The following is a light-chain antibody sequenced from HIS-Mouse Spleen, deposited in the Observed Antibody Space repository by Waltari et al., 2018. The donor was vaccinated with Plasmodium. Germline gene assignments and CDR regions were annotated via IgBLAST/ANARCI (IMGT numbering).Light chain of an antibody. CDR1: QIISSD. Sequence: DILITQSPYSLSASVGDRVTITYRASQIISSDLNRYQQKPGKAPKLLIYAASSLQSGVPSRFSGSGSGTDFTLTISSLQPEDFATYYSQQSYSTWTFGQGTKVEIK. J-gene: IGKJ1*01. V-gene: IGKV1-39*01. CDR2: AAS. CDR3: QQSYSTWT.